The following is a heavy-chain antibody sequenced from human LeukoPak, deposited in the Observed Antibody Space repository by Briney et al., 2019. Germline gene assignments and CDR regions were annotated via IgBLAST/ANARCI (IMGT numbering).Heavy chain of an antibody. CDR2: MSPNSGNT. Sequence: ASVKVSCKASGYTFTSYYMHWVRQATGQGLEWMGWMSPNSGNTGYAQKFQGRITMTKSTSMSTAYMELSDLESEDTAVYYCARTPPDYGIDYWGQGTLVTVSS. CDR3: ARTPPDYGIDY. V-gene: IGHV1-8*02. J-gene: IGHJ4*02. D-gene: IGHD4-17*01. CDR1: GYTFTSYY.